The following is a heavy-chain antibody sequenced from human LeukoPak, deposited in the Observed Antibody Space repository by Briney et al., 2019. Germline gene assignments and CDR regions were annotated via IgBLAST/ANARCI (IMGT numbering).Heavy chain of an antibody. V-gene: IGHV3-21*01. Sequence: GGSLRLSCAASGFTFSSYSMNWVRQAPGKGLEWVSSISSSSDIYYEDSVKGRFTISRDNAKNSLYLQMNSLRAEDTAVYYCARDKGPFDYWGQGTLVTVSS. CDR3: ARDKGPFDY. CDR1: GFTFSSYS. CDR2: ISSSSDI. J-gene: IGHJ4*02.